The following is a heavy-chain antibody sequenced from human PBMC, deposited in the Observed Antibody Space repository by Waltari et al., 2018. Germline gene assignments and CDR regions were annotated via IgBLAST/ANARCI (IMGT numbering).Heavy chain of an antibody. D-gene: IGHD3-22*01. J-gene: IGHJ6*02. CDR1: GFTFSRSW. CDR2: ISSDGRST. V-gene: IGHV3-74*01. Sequence: EEQLVESGGGLAQPGESLRLSCAASGFTFSRSWMDWARQAPVWGLVWVSRISSDGRSTTYADSVKGRFTISRDNAKNTLYVQMNRLRAEDTAVYYCARVATKTYSSPVPGRPYYYGMDVWGQGTTVTVSS. CDR3: ARVATKTYSSPVPGRPYYYGMDV.